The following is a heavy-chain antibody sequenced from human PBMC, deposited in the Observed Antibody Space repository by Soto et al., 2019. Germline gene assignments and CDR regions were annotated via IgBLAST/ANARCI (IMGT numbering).Heavy chain of an antibody. CDR3: ARGDRYSDVYYFDY. CDR1: GYTFTSYG. Sequence: QVQLVQSGAEVKKPGASVKVSCKASGYTFTSYGISWVRQAPGQGLEWMGWISAYNGNTNYAQKLQGRVTMTTDTSKSTASMELRSLRSDDTAVYCCARGDRYSDVYYFDYLRQGTLVTVSA. V-gene: IGHV1-18*01. D-gene: IGHD5-18*01. J-gene: IGHJ4*02. CDR2: ISAYNGNT.